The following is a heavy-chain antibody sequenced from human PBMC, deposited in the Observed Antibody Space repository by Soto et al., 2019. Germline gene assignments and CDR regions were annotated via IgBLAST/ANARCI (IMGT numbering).Heavy chain of an antibody. Sequence: GGSLRLSCAASGFTFSSYGMHWVRQAPGKGLEWVAVIWYDGSNKYYADSVKGRFTISRDNSKNTLYLQMNSLRAEDTAVYYCARPQVGRDAFDIWGQGTMVTV. D-gene: IGHD2-15*01. CDR2: IWYDGSNK. CDR1: GFTFSSYG. CDR3: ARPQVGRDAFDI. J-gene: IGHJ3*02. V-gene: IGHV3-33*01.